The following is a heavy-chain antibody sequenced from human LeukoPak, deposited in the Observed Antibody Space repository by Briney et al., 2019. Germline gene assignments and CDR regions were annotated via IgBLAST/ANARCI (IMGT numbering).Heavy chain of an antibody. D-gene: IGHD1-26*01. Sequence: PGGSLRLSCAASGFTFSSYWMHRVRQAPGKGLVWVSRINSDGSSTSYADSVKGRFTISRDNAKNTLYLQMNSLRAEDTAVYYCARDLWAGGTGPFDAFDIWGQGTMVTVSS. CDR1: GFTFSSYW. V-gene: IGHV3-74*01. J-gene: IGHJ3*02. CDR3: ARDLWAGGTGPFDAFDI. CDR2: INSDGSST.